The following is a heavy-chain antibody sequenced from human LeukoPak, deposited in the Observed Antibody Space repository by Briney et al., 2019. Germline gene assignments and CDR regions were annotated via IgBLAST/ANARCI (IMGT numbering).Heavy chain of an antibody. CDR1: GYTFTGYY. J-gene: IGHJ4*02. CDR3: ARVEWELLTYYFDY. V-gene: IGHV1-2*02. Sequence: GASVKVSCKASGYTFTGYYMHWVRQAPGQGLEGMGWINPNSGGTNYAQKFQGRVTMTSDTSISTAYMELSRLRSDDTAVYYCARVEWELLTYYFDYWGQGTLVTVSS. D-gene: IGHD1-26*01. CDR2: INPNSGGT.